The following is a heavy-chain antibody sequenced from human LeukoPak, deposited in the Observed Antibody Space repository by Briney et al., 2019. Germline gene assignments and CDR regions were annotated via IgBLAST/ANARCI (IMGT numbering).Heavy chain of an antibody. CDR3: VKNSGWYCLDY. Sequence: GGSLRLSCAASGFTVSSNYMSWVRQAPGKGLERVADINGDGSHSYCVDSVKGRFTLSRHNAKNSLFLQMNSLRAEDTAVYYCVKNSGWYCLDYWGQGTLVTVSS. CDR2: INGDGSHS. J-gene: IGHJ4*02. CDR1: GFTVSSNY. V-gene: IGHV3-7*03. D-gene: IGHD6-13*01.